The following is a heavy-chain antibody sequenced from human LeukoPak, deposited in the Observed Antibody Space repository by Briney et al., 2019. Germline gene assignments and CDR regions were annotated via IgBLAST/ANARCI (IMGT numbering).Heavy chain of an antibody. CDR1: GFTFSSYS. J-gene: IGHJ4*02. Sequence: GGSQRLSCAASGFTFSSYSMNWVRQAPGKGLEGVSYISSSSSTIYYADSVKGRFTISRDNAKNSLYLQMNSLRAEDTAVYYCARNLYGDYPGYWGQGTLVTVSS. V-gene: IGHV3-48*04. CDR3: ARNLYGDYPGY. CDR2: ISSSSSTI. D-gene: IGHD4-17*01.